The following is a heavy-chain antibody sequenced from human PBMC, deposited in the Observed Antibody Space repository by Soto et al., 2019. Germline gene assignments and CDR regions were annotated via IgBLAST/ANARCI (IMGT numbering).Heavy chain of an antibody. CDR3: ASTGIVGATYDY. CDR1: GFTFSSYG. Sequence: GGSLRLSCAASGFTFSSYGMHWVRQAPGKGLEWVAVIWYDGSNKYYADSVKGRFTISRDNSKNTLYLQMNSLRAEDTAVYYCASTGIVGATYDYWGQGTLVTVSS. V-gene: IGHV3-33*01. J-gene: IGHJ4*02. CDR2: IWYDGSNK. D-gene: IGHD1-26*01.